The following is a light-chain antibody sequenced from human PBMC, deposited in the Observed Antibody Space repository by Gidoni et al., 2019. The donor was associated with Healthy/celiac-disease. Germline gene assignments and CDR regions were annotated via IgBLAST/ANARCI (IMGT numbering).Light chain of an antibody. J-gene: IGKJ1*01. CDR3: QKYNSALWT. CDR2: AAS. CDR1: QGISNY. V-gene: IGKV1-27*01. Sequence: DIPMTQSPSSLSASVGDRVTITCLASQGISNYLAWYQQKPGKVPKLLIYAASTLQSGVPSRFSGSGSGTDFTLTISSLQPEDVATYYCQKYNSALWTFGQGTKVEIK.